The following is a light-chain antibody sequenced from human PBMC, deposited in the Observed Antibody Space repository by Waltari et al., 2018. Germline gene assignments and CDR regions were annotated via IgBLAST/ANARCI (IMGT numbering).Light chain of an antibody. V-gene: IGLV1-44*01. J-gene: IGLJ2*01. CDR3: SAWDDSLNGHVI. CDR2: SNN. CDR1: WSNIGTNI. Sequence: QSLLTQPPSASGTHGHTVTISCSGSWSNIGTNIVTWYQQLPGTAPKLLIHSNNQRPSGVPDRFSCSKSGTSASLAISGLQSADEADYYCSAWDDSLNGHVIFGGGTKLTVL.